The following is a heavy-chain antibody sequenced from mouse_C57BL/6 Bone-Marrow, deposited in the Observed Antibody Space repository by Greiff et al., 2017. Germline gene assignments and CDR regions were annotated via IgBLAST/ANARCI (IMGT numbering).Heavy chain of an antibody. CDR2: IDPETGGT. J-gene: IGHJ2*01. D-gene: IGHD1-1*01. V-gene: IGHV1-15*01. Sequence: VQLQQSGAELVRPGASVTLSCKASGYTFTDYEMHWVKQTPVHGLEWIGAIDPETGGTASKQKVKGKAILTADKSSSTAYMELRSLTSEDSAVYYCTRDYCGSSFFDYWGQGTTLTVSA. CDR3: TRDYCGSSFFDY. CDR1: GYTFTDYE.